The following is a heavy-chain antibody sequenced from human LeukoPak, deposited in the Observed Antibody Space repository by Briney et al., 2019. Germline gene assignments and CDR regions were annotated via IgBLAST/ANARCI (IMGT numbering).Heavy chain of an antibody. CDR1: GGSISSYY. CDR3: ARQLVVVAATNWFDP. J-gene: IGHJ5*02. Sequence: PSETLSLTCTVSGGSISSYYWSWIRQPPGKGLEWIGYIYYSGSTNYNPSLKSRATISVDTSKNQFSLKLSSVTAADTAVYYCARQLVVVAATNWFDPWGQGTLVTVSS. CDR2: IYYSGST. D-gene: IGHD2-15*01. V-gene: IGHV4-59*08.